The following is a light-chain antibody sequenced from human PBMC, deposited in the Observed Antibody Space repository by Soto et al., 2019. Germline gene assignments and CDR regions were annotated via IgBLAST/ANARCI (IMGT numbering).Light chain of an antibody. Sequence: QSVLTQPPSVSGAPGQRVTISCTGSSSNIGAGYEVHWYQHLPGKAPKLLIYGNTNRPSGVPDRFSGSKSGTSASLAITGLQAEDEADYYCQCYDTSLSASYVFGGGTKATV. V-gene: IGLV1-40*01. CDR1: SSNIGAGYE. J-gene: IGLJ1*01. CDR2: GNT. CDR3: QCYDTSLSASYV.